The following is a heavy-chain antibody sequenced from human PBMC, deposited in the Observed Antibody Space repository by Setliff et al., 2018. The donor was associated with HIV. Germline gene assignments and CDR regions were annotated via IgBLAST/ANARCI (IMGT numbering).Heavy chain of an antibody. D-gene: IGHD3-3*01. Sequence: SETLSLTCTVSGGSISSGSYYWSWIRQPAGKGLEWIGRIYTSGSTYYNPSLQSRVTISVDASKNQFSLKFNSVTAADTAVYYCASYYDFWGGYSFFDPWGQGTLVTVSS. CDR1: GGSISSGSYY. J-gene: IGHJ5*02. CDR2: IYTSGST. CDR3: ASYYDFWGGYSFFDP. V-gene: IGHV4-61*02.